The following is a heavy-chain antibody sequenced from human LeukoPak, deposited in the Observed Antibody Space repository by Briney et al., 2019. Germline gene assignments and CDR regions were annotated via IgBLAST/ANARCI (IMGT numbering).Heavy chain of an antibody. CDR1: GGSISSSNW. CDR3: ARAATPVSPYYYYYYMDV. Sequence: GTLSLTCAVSGGSISSSNWWSWVRQAPGKGLEWVSVIYSGGSTYYADSVKGRFTISRDNSKNTLYLQMNSLRAEDTAVYYCARAATPVSPYYYYYYMDVWGKGTTVTISS. V-gene: IGHV3-53*01. CDR2: IYSGGST. J-gene: IGHJ6*03.